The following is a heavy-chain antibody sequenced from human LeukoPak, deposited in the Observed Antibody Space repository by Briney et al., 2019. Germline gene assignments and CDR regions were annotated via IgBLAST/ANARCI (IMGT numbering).Heavy chain of an antibody. CDR1: GGSISSSSYY. V-gene: IGHV4-39*02. Sequence: PSETLSLTCTVSGGSISSSSYYWGWIRQPPGKGLEWIGSIYYSGSTYYNPSLKSRVTISVDTSKNQFSLKLSSVTAADTAVYYCARDTLYCSSTSCQTYYYYGMDVWGQGTTVTVSS. CDR3: ARDTLYCSSTSCQTYYYYGMDV. J-gene: IGHJ6*02. D-gene: IGHD2-2*01. CDR2: IYYSGST.